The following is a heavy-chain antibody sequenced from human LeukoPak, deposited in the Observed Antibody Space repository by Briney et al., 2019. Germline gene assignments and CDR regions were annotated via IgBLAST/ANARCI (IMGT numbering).Heavy chain of an antibody. J-gene: IGHJ4*02. CDR3: ARFLMVTAGDY. Sequence: GGSLRLSCAASGFTFSGSWMHWVRQAPGKGLVWVSRTTGDGSGATYADSVKGRFTISRDNAKNTVYLQMNSLRDEDTAVYYCARFLMVTAGDYWGQGTPVTVSS. V-gene: IGHV3-74*01. CDR2: TTGDGSGA. CDR1: GFTFSGSW. D-gene: IGHD2-21*02.